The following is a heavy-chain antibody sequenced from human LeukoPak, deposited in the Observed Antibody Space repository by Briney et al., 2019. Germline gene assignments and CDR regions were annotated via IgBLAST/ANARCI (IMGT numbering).Heavy chain of an antibody. D-gene: IGHD1-7*01. CDR3: AKDDWRNAGTTDYYYYYMDV. V-gene: IGHV3-23*01. Sequence: GGSLRLSCAASGFTFSSYAMSWVRQAPGKGLEWVSAISGSGGSTYYADSVKGRFTISRDNSKNTLYLQMNSLRAEDTAVYYCAKDDWRNAGTTDYYYYYMDVWGKGTTATVSS. J-gene: IGHJ6*03. CDR1: GFTFSSYA. CDR2: ISGSGGST.